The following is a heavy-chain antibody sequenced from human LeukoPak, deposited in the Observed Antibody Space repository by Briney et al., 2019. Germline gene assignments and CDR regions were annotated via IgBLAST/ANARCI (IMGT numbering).Heavy chain of an antibody. Sequence: GGSLRLSCAASGFTFSDYAMSWVRQPPGKGLEWVSTISGGGDYTYYADSVRGRFTISRDNSKNTLYLQMNSLRVEDTAVYYCARDRKGLFDYWGQGTLVTVSS. V-gene: IGHV3-23*01. J-gene: IGHJ4*02. CDR1: GFTFSDYA. CDR2: ISGGGDYT. CDR3: ARDRKGLFDY.